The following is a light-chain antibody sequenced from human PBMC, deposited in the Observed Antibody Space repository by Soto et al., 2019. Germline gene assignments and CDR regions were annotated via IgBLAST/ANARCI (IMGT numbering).Light chain of an antibody. CDR3: QHYNSYSSIT. CDR1: QSISSW. Sequence: DIQMTQSPSTLSASVGDRVTITCRASQSISSWLAWYQQKPGKAPNLLIYKASSLESGVPLRFSGSGSGTEFTLTISSLQPDDFATYYCQHYNSYSSITFGQGTRLEIK. J-gene: IGKJ5*01. V-gene: IGKV1-5*03. CDR2: KAS.